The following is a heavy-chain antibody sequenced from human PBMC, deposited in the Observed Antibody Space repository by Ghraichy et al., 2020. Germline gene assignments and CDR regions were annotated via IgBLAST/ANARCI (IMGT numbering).Heavy chain of an antibody. CDR3: VRDIAVTADYYYREETKNEY. D-gene: IGHD3-9*01. J-gene: IGHJ4*02. V-gene: IGHV1-46*04. CDR2: INPSGGAT. CDR1: GYPFTNFY. Sequence: ASVKVSCTASGYPFTNFYIHWVRQAPGQGLEWMGLINPSGGATNYATKWQDRVIFTRDTSTTTVHMELSGLISEDTAVYYCVRDIAVTADYYYREETKNEYWGQGTLVTVSS.